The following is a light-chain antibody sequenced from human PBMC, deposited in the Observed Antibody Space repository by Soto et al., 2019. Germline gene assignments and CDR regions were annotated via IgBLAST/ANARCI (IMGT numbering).Light chain of an antibody. V-gene: IGLV1-51*01. CDR1: SSNIGNNY. CDR2: DNN. CDR3: ATWDSSLLAVL. Sequence: QSVLTQPPSVSAAPGQKVTISCSGSSSNIGNNYVSWYQHLPGTAPKLLIYDNNRRPSGIPDRFSGSKSGTSATLGITGLQTGDEADYYCATWDSSLLAVLFGGGTQLTVL. J-gene: IGLJ2*01.